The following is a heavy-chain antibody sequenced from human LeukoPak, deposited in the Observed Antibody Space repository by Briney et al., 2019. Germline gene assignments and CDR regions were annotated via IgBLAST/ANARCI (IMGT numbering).Heavy chain of an antibody. CDR3: AKDSLDY. J-gene: IGHJ4*02. CDR2: ISWNSGSI. CDR1: GFTFDDYA. Sequence: GRSLRLSCAASGFTFDDYAMHWVRQAPGKGLEWVSGISWNSGSIGYADSVKGRFTISRDNAKNSLYLQMNSLRAEDTAVYYCAKDSLDYWGQGTLVTVSS. V-gene: IGHV3-9*01.